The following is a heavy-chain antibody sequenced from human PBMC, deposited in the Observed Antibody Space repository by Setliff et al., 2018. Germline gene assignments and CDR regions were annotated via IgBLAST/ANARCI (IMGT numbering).Heavy chain of an antibody. D-gene: IGHD3-22*01. J-gene: IGHJ6*03. V-gene: IGHV1-69*05. CDR3: VREGGDSRSSTDYRYYLDV. CDR2: TIPMFGTT. CDR1: GGTFSSYG. Sequence: SVKVSCKASGGTFSSYGISWVRQAPGQGLEWMGGTIPMFGTTNYARKFQGRVTIITDESTSTAYRQLRSLGSEDTAVYYCVREGGDSRSSTDYRYYLDVWGKGTTVTVSS.